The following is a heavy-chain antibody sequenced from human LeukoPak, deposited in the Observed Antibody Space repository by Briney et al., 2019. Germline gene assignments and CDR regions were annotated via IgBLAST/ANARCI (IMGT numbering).Heavy chain of an antibody. CDR3: TTSNGPYYDILTGYYTNYYYYGMDV. V-gene: IGHV3-73*01. D-gene: IGHD3-9*01. Sequence: GGSLKLSCAASGFTFSGSAMHWVRQASGKGLEWVDRIRSKANSYATAYAASVKGRFTISRDDSKNTAYLQMNSLKTEDTAVYYCTTSNGPYYDILTGYYTNYYYYGMDVWGRGALVTVSS. J-gene: IGHJ6*02. CDR1: GFTFSGSA. CDR2: IRSKANSYAT.